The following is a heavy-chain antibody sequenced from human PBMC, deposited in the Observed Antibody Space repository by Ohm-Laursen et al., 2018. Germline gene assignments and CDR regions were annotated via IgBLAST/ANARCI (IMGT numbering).Heavy chain of an antibody. CDR2: ISWDSAEI. Sequence: SLRLSCSAAGFTVSSHYMNWVRQAPGKGLEWVSGISWDSAEIAYADSVKGRFTISRDNAKNSLYLQMNSLTAEDTAFYYCVKGSLVVVVSAFDFWGQGTLVTVSS. CDR3: VKGSLVVVVSAFDF. V-gene: IGHV3-9*01. J-gene: IGHJ4*02. CDR1: GFTVSSHY. D-gene: IGHD2-15*01.